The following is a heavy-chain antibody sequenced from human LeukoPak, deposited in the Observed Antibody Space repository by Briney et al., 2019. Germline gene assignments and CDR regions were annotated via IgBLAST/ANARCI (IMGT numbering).Heavy chain of an antibody. Sequence: GGSLRLSCAASGFTFSSYAMNWVRQAPGKALEWVSAISGSGSSTYYAASVKGRFTISRDNSKNTLYLQMNRLRAEDTAVYYCAKKRGYSYGEFDYWGQGTLVTVSS. CDR2: ISGSGSST. CDR3: AKKRGYSYGEFDY. V-gene: IGHV3-23*01. J-gene: IGHJ4*02. D-gene: IGHD5-18*01. CDR1: GFTFSSYA.